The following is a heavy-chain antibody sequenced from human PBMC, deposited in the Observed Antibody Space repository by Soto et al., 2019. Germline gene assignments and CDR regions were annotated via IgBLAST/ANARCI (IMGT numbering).Heavy chain of an antibody. J-gene: IGHJ5*02. CDR3: ASPPSRSHGSWFYP. CDR2: ISYDGSNK. V-gene: IGHV3-30-3*01. Sequence: GGSLRLSCAASGITFSSYAMHWVRQALGKGLEWVAVISYDGSNKYYTDSVKERFTISRDNSKNTLYLQMNSLRAEDTAVSYCASPPSRSHGSWFYPWGQGTLVT. CDR1: GITFSSYA. D-gene: IGHD6-13*01.